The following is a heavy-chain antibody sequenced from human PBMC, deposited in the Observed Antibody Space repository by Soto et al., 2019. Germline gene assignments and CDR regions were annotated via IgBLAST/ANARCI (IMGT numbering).Heavy chain of an antibody. CDR1: GDTFTGYY. CDR3: MVRGVIITIDAFDI. Sequence: ASVKLSCKASGDTFTGYYMHWVRQAPGQGLEWMGWINPNSGGTNYAQKFQGWVTMTRDTSISTAYMELSRLRSDDTAVYYCMVRGVIITIDAFDIWGQGTMVTV. CDR2: INPNSGGT. J-gene: IGHJ3*02. V-gene: IGHV1-2*04. D-gene: IGHD3-10*01.